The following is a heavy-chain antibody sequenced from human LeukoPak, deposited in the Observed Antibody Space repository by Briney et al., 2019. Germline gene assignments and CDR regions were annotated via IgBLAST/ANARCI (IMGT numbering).Heavy chain of an antibody. CDR1: GFTFSIYA. D-gene: IGHD3-22*01. CDR3: SGGTMIVPGY. V-gene: IGHV3-30*03. J-gene: IGHJ4*02. Sequence: GGSLRLSCAASGFTFSIYAMHWVRQAPGKGLEWVAVISSDGSNKYYADSVKGRFTISRDNSKNTLYLQMNSLRAEDTAVYYCSGGTMIVPGYWGQGTLVTVSS. CDR2: ISSDGSNK.